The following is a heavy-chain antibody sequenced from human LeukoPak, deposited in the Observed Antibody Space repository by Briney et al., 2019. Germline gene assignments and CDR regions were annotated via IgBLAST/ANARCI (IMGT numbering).Heavy chain of an antibody. CDR3: ARSYCSGGSCYSGDVFDI. V-gene: IGHV3-9*01. CDR2: ISWNSDSI. CDR1: GFTFADYA. D-gene: IGHD2-15*01. J-gene: IGHJ3*02. Sequence: GRSLRLSCAASGFTFADYAMHWVRQAPGKGLEWVSGISWNSDSIGYADSVKGRYTISRDNAKNSLYLQMDSLRAEDTAVYYCARSYCSGGSCYSGDVFDIWGQGTMVTVSS.